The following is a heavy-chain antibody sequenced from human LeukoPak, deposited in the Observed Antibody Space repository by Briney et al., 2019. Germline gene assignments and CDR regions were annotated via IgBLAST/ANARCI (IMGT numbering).Heavy chain of an antibody. Sequence: PGGSLRLSCVASGFTFTSYAMSWVRQAPGKGLEWVSSISSSSSYIYYADSVKGRFTISRDNAKNSLYLQMTSLRAEDTAVYYCARDNRRFDSTGYYDFHYWGQGNLVTVSS. V-gene: IGHV3-21*01. CDR1: GFTFTSYA. J-gene: IGHJ4*02. CDR3: ARDNRRFDSTGYYDFHY. CDR2: ISSSSSYI. D-gene: IGHD3-22*01.